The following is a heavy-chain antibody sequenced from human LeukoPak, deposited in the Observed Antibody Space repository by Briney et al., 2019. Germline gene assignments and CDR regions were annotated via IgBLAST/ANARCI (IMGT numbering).Heavy chain of an antibody. CDR2: IYTSGST. D-gene: IGHD3-3*01. CDR1: GGSISSYY. V-gene: IGHV4-4*07. J-gene: IGHJ4*02. CDR3: AREITLYFWSGYLDY. Sequence: SETLSLTCTVSGGSISSYYWSWIRQPAGKGLEWIGRIYTSGSTNYNPSLKSRVTMPVDTSKNQFSLKLSSVTAADTAVYYCAREITLYFWSGYLDYWGQGTLSPSPQ.